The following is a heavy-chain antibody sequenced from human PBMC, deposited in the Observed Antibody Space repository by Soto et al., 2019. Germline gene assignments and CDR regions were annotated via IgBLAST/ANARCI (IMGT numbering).Heavy chain of an antibody. CDR2: INWNGGST. Sequence: GGSLRLSCAASGFTFDDYGMSWVRQAPGKGLEWVSGINWNGGSTGYADSVKGRVTISRDNAKNSLYLQMNSLRAEDTALYYCARASYGPGSYYHYYYYGMDVWGQGTTVTVSS. CDR1: GFTFDDYG. D-gene: IGHD3-10*01. V-gene: IGHV3-20*04. CDR3: ARASYGPGSYYHYYYYGMDV. J-gene: IGHJ6*02.